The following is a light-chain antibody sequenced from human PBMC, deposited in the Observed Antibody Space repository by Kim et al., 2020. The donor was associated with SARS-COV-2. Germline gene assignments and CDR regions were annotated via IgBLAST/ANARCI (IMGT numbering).Light chain of an antibody. V-gene: IGKV1-9*01. CDR1: PGISTA. J-gene: IGKJ4*01. Sequence: AYIRDKVTMTCRARPGISTALAWYQKKPGKAPKLLIYAASTVQRGVQARFTGTGSGTDFTLTITTLQPEDFANYHCQQMKTYPLTFGGGTKVDIK. CDR3: QQMKTYPLT. CDR2: AAS.